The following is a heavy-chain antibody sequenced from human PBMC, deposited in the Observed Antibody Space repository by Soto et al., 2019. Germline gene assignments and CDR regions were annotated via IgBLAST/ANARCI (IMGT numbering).Heavy chain of an antibody. CDR2: FDPEDGET. Sequence: QVQLVQSGAEVKKPGASVKVSCKVSGYTLTELSMHWVRQAPGKGLEWMGGFDPEDGETIYAQKFQGRVTMTEDTTTDTALHEVNSLRSGDTAGYYCGKLRPLVDFQPWGQGTLVTVSS. V-gene: IGHV1-24*01. D-gene: IGHD3-10*01. CDR1: GYTLTELS. CDR3: GKLRPLVDFQP. J-gene: IGHJ1*01.